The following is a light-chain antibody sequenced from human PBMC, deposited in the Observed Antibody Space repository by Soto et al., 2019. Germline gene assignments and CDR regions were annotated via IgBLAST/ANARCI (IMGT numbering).Light chain of an antibody. CDR1: QRVSSN. V-gene: IGKV3-15*01. CDR2: GAS. CDR3: QQYNNWTPPIT. Sequence: EIVMTHSPATLSVSPGERATLSCRASQRVSSNLALYQQKPGQAPRLLIYGASTRATGIPARFSGSGSGTEFTLTISSLQSEDFAVYDCQQYNNWTPPITLGQGTRLEI. J-gene: IGKJ5*01.